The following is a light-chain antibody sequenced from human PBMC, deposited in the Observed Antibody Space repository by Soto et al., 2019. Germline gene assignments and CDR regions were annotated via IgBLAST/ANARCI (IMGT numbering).Light chain of an antibody. V-gene: IGKV3-20*01. CDR3: QQYGSSPRT. J-gene: IGKJ2*01. CDR1: QSVSSSY. CDR2: GAS. Sequence: EIVLTQSPGTLSLSPGERATLSCRASQSVSSSYLAWYQQKPGQAPRLLIYGASSRATGIPDRFSGSGSGRYFTLTISRLEPEDFAVYYCQQYGSSPRTFGQGTKLEIK.